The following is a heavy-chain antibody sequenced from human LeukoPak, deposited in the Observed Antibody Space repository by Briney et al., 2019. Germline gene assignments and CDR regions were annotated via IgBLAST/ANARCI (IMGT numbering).Heavy chain of an antibody. CDR2: IWYDGSNK. D-gene: IGHD2-8*01. CDR1: GFTFSSYG. CDR3: AKDQLGYCTNGVGSGFDY. V-gene: IGHV3-33*06. J-gene: IGHJ4*02. Sequence: PGGSLRLSCAASGFTFSSYGMHWVRQAPGKGLEWVAVIWYDGSNKYYADSVKGRFTISRDNSKNTLYLQMNSLRAEDTAVYYCAKDQLGYCTNGVGSGFDYWGQGTLVTVSS.